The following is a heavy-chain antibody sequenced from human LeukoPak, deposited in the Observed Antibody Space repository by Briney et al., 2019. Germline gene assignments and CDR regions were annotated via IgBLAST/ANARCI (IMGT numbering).Heavy chain of an antibody. Sequence: GSLRLSCAASGFTFSSYAMSWVRQAPGKGLEWVSAISGSGGFTYYADSVKGRFTISRDNSKNTLYLQMNSLRAEDTAVYYCAKVPNSGSYPLIFDYWGQGTLVTVSS. V-gene: IGHV3-23*01. D-gene: IGHD1-26*01. CDR2: ISGSGGFT. CDR3: AKVPNSGSYPLIFDY. J-gene: IGHJ4*02. CDR1: GFTFSSYA.